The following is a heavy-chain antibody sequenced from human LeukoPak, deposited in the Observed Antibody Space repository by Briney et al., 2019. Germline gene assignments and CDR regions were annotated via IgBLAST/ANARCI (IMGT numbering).Heavy chain of an antibody. Sequence: GGSLRLSCAASGFTVSSNYMNWVRQAPGKGLEWVSVIYSGGSTYYADSVKGRFTISRDNSKNTLYLQMNSLRAEDTAVYYCEIGLIDAFDIWGQGTMVTVSS. D-gene: IGHD3-16*01. CDR3: EIGLIDAFDI. V-gene: IGHV3-53*01. CDR1: GFTVSSNY. J-gene: IGHJ3*02. CDR2: IYSGGST.